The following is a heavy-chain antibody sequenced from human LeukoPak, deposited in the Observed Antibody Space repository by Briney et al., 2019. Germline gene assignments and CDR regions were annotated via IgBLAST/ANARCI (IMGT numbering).Heavy chain of an antibody. D-gene: IGHD3-3*01. J-gene: IGHJ4*02. V-gene: IGHV3-23*01. CDR2: ISGSGGST. CDR3: RVTIFGVVINHPYYFDY. Sequence: PGVSLRLSCAASGFTFSSYAMSWVRQAPGKGLEWVSAISGSGGSTYYADSVKGRFTISRDNSKNTLYLQMNSLRAKDTAVYYCRVTIFGVVINHPYYFDYWGQGTLVTVSS. CDR1: GFTFSSYA.